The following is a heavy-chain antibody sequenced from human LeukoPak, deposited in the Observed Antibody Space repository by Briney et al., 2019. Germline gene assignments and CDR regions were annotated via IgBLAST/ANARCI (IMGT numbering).Heavy chain of an antibody. Sequence: QPGGSLRLSCSASGFIFSNYWMSWVRQAPGKGLEWVANIYQDGTEKNYVDSVKGRFTISRDNSKNTLYLQMNSLRAEDTAVYYCAKDLEYSSLYWGQGTLVTVSS. J-gene: IGHJ4*02. CDR2: IYQDGTEK. CDR1: GFIFSNYW. D-gene: IGHD6-6*01. V-gene: IGHV3-7*01. CDR3: AKDLEYSSLY.